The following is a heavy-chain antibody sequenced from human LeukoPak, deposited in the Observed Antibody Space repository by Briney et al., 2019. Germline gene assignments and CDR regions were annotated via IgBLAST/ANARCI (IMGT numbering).Heavy chain of an antibody. CDR1: GFTFSSYG. J-gene: IGHJ1*01. V-gene: IGHV3-30*03. CDR2: ISYDGSNK. Sequence: GRSLRLSCAASGFTFSSYGMHWVRQAPGKGLEWVAVISYDGSNKYYADSVKGRFTISRDNAKNSLYLQMNSLRADDTAIYYCARESRSVVTRYFQHWGQGTLVTVSS. D-gene: IGHD4-23*01. CDR3: ARESRSVVTRYFQH.